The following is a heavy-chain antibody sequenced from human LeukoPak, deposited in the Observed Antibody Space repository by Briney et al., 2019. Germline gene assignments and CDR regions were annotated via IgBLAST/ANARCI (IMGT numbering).Heavy chain of an antibody. CDR2: IYYSGST. D-gene: IGHD2-21*02. Sequence: PSETLSLTCTVSGGSISSYYWSWIRQPPGKGLEWIGYIYYSGSTNYNPSLKSRVTISVDTSKNQFSLKLSSVTAADTAVYYCARGLVTTGYYYYYYMDVWGKGTTVTVSS. V-gene: IGHV4-59*01. CDR1: GGSISSYY. J-gene: IGHJ6*03. CDR3: ARGLVTTGYYYYYYMDV.